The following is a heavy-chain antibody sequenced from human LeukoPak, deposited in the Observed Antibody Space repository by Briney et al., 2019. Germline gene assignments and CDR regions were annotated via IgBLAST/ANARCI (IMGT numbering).Heavy chain of an antibody. CDR3: VLYDSSGYFPYYFDY. J-gene: IGHJ4*02. Sequence: GGSLRLSCAASGFTFSSYAMSWVRQAPGQGLEWVSAISGSGGSTYYADSVKGRFTISRDNSKNTPYLQMNSLRAEDTAVYYCVLYDSSGYFPYYFDYWGQGTLVTVSS. V-gene: IGHV3-23*01. D-gene: IGHD3-22*01. CDR1: GFTFSSYA. CDR2: ISGSGGST.